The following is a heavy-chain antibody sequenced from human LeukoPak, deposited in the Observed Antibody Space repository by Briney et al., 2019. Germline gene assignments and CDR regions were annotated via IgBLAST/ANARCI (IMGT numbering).Heavy chain of an antibody. CDR3: ARTQHYYDSSGYYLVY. V-gene: IGHV3-21*01. CDR1: GFPFSSYS. D-gene: IGHD3-22*01. J-gene: IGHJ4*02. CDR2: ISSSSSYI. Sequence: GGSLTLSCAASGFPFSSYSMNWVRQAPGEGREWVSSISSSSSYIYYADSVKGRFTISRDNAKHSLYLQMNSLRAEDTAVYYCARTQHYYDSSGYYLVYWGQGTLVTVSS.